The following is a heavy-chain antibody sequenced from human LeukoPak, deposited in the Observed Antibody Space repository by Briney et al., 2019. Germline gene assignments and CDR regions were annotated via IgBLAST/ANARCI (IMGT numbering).Heavy chain of an antibody. V-gene: IGHV3-30*02. CDR3: AKDSDFWSGYLDY. J-gene: IGHJ4*02. D-gene: IGHD3-3*01. Sequence: GGSLRLSCAASGFTFSSYGMHWVRQAPGKGLEWVAFIRYDGSNKYYADSVKGRFTISRDNSKNTLYLQMNSLRAEDTAVYYCAKDSDFWSGYLDYWGQGTLATVSS. CDR1: GFTFSSYG. CDR2: IRYDGSNK.